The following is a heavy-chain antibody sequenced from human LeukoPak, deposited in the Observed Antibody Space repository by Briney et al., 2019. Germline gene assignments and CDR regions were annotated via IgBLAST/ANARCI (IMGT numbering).Heavy chain of an antibody. J-gene: IGHJ6*04. D-gene: IGHD3-10*02. V-gene: IGHV3-21*01. Sequence: NSGGSLRLSCAASGFTFSSYRMNWVRQAPGKGLEWVSSISSSSSYIYYADSVKGRFTISRDNAKNSLYLQMNSLRAEDTAVYYCAELGITMIGGVWGKGTTVTISS. CDR1: GFTFSSYR. CDR3: AELGITMIGGV. CDR2: ISSSSSYI.